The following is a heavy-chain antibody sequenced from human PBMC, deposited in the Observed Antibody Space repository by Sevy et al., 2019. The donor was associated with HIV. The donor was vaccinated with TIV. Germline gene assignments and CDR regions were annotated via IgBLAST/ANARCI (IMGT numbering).Heavy chain of an antibody. Sequence: SVKVSCKASGGTFSSYAISWVRQAPGQGLEWMGGIIPIFGTANYAQKFQGRVTITADESTSTAYMELSSLRSEDTAVYYCARDRGTTVTTYYYGMDVWGQGTTVTVSS. CDR3: ARDRGTTVTTYYYGMDV. D-gene: IGHD4-4*01. CDR1: GGTFSSYA. J-gene: IGHJ6*02. CDR2: IIPIFGTA. V-gene: IGHV1-69*13.